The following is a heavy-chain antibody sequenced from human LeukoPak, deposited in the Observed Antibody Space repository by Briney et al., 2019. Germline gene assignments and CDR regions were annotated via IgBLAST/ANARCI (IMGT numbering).Heavy chain of an antibody. CDR1: GFTFSDYY. V-gene: IGHV3-11*04. Sequence: GGSLRLSCAASGFTFSDYYMSWIRQAPGKGLEWISYISSSGDTIFYADSVKGRFTISRDNAKNSLYLQMNSLRAEDTAVYYCARASSSWYYFDYWGQGTLVTASS. CDR3: ARASSSWYYFDY. CDR2: ISSSGDTI. D-gene: IGHD6-13*01. J-gene: IGHJ4*02.